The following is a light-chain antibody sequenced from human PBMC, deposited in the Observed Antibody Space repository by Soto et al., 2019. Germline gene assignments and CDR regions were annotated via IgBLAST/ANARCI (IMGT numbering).Light chain of an antibody. J-gene: IGKJ1*01. V-gene: IGKV1-5*01. CDR1: QSISSW. CDR3: QQYNSYSRT. Sequence: IQITQSPSTLSASVGDRSTITCLASQSISSWLAWYQQKPGKAHNLLIYDASSLESGVTSRFSGSGSGTEFTLTISSLQPDDFATYYCQQYNSYSRTVGQGTKVDIK. CDR2: DAS.